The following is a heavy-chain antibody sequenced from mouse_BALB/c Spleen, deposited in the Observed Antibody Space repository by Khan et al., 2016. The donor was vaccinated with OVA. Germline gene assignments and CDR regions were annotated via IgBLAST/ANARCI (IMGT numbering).Heavy chain of an antibody. Sequence: EVQLLETGGGLVQPGGSRGLSCEGSGFTFSGFWMSWVRQTPGKTLEWLGDINSDGSAINYAPSIKDRFTIFRDNDKSTLYLQMSNVRSEDTATYFCMRYGNYWYIDVWGAGTTVTVSS. J-gene: IGHJ1*01. CDR3: MRYGNYWYIDV. CDR2: INSDGSAI. D-gene: IGHD2-1*01. CDR1: GFTFSGFW. V-gene: IGHV11-2*02.